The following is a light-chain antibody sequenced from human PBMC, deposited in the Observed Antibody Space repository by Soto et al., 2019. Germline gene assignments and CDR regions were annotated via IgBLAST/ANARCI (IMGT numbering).Light chain of an antibody. CDR1: QTVTGNY. CDR2: SAS. J-gene: IGKJ4*01. Sequence: EIVLTQSPGTLSLSPGERATLSCRASQTVTGNYLAWYHQKPGQAPRLLIHSASSRATGIPDRFSASGSGTDFTLTITSLQSEDFAVYYCQQYHKWPPFTFGGGTVVEIK. V-gene: IGKV3-20*01. CDR3: QQYHKWPPFT.